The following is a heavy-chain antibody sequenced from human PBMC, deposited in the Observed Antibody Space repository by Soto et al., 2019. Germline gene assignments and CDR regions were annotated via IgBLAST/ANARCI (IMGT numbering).Heavy chain of an antibody. CDR1: GGSISSYY. CDR3: ARGRPAATDAFDI. J-gene: IGHJ3*02. D-gene: IGHD2-2*01. CDR2: IYYSGST. V-gene: IGHV4-59*08. Sequence: QVQLQESGPGLVKPSETLSLTCTVSGGSISSYYWSWIRQPPGKGLEWIGYIYYSGSTNYNPSLKSRVTISGDTAKNQFSLKLSSVTAADTAVYYCARGRPAATDAFDIWGQGTMVTVSS.